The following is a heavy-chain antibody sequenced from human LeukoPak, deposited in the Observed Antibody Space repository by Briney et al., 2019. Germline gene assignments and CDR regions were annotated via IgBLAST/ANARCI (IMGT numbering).Heavy chain of an antibody. CDR1: GGTFSSYA. Sequence: GASVKVSCKASGGTFSSYAISWVRQAPGQGLEWMGWINPNSGGTNYAQKFQGRVTMTRDTSISTAYMELSRLRSDDTAVYYCARTYYYDSSGYSLDHFDYWGQGTLVTVSS. V-gene: IGHV1-2*02. D-gene: IGHD3-22*01. J-gene: IGHJ4*02. CDR2: INPNSGGT. CDR3: ARTYYYDSSGYSLDHFDY.